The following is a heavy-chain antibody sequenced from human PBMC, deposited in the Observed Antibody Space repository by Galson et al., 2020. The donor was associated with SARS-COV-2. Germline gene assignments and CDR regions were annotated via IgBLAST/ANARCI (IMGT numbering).Heavy chain of an antibody. V-gene: IGHV1-2*04. D-gene: IGHD2-2*01. J-gene: IGHJ6*02. CDR2: INPNSGGT. CDR3: ARGIVVVPAAMGRGYYYYGMDV. CDR1: GYTFTGYY. Sequence: GESLKISCKASGYTFTGYYMHWVRQAPGQGLEWMGWINPNSGGTNYAQKFQGWVTRTRDTSISTAYMELSRLRSDDTAVYYCARGIVVVPAAMGRGYYYYGMDVWGQGTTVTVSS.